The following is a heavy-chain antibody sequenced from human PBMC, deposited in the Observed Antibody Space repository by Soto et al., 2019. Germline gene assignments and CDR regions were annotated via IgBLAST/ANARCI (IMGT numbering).Heavy chain of an antibody. CDR3: ARAIASSSRCRYYYFGMDV. Sequence: GGSLRLSCGASGFSFGSYGMHWVRQAPGKGLEWVAYISNDGSNKYYADSVKGRITISRDNAKNSLYLQMNSLRAEDTAVYYCARAIASSSRCRYYYFGMDVWGQGTTVTVSS. D-gene: IGHD6-13*01. CDR2: ISNDGSNK. V-gene: IGHV3-30*03. J-gene: IGHJ6*02. CDR1: GFSFGSYG.